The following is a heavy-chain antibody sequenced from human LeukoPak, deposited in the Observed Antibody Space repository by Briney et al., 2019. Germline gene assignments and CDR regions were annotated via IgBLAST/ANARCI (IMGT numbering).Heavy chain of an antibody. CDR2: IYHSGST. CDR1: GGSISSGGYY. Sequence: PSETLSLTCTVSGGSISSGGYYWSWIRQPPGKGLEWIGYIYHSGSTYYNPSLKSRVTISVDRSKNQFSLKLSSVTAADTAVYYCARGRLQHKDFDYWGQGTLVTVSS. J-gene: IGHJ4*02. D-gene: IGHD5-24*01. V-gene: IGHV4-30-2*01. CDR3: ARGRLQHKDFDY.